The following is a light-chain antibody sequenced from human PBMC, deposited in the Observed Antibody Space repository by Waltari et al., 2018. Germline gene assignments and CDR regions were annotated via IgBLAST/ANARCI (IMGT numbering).Light chain of an antibody. CDR3: AAWDDSLNGFYV. CDR2: SNK. Sequence: QSVLTQPPSASGTPGQRVTISCSGSSSNIGSNTANWYQQLPGTAPKLLIYSNKRRPSGVPDRFSGSKSGTSASLAISGLQSEDEADYYCAAWDDSLNGFYVFGTGTKVTVL. CDR1: SSNIGSNT. V-gene: IGLV1-44*01. J-gene: IGLJ1*01.